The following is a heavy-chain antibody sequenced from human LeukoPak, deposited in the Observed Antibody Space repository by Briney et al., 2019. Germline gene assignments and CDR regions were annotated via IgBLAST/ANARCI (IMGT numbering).Heavy chain of an antibody. CDR1: GGSISSYY. V-gene: IGHV4-34*01. CDR3: ARLTTADY. CDR2: INHSGST. Sequence: SETLSLTCTVSGGSISSYYWSWIRQPPGKGLEWIGEINHSGSTNYNPSLKSRVTISVDTSKNQFSLKLSSVTAADTAVYYCARLTTADYWGQGTLVTVSP. J-gene: IGHJ4*02. D-gene: IGHD4/OR15-4a*01.